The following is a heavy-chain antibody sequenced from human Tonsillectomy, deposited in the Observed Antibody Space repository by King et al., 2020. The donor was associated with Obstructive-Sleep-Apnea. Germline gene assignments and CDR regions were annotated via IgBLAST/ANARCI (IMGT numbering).Heavy chain of an antibody. CDR1: GGSISSGGYS. Sequence: QLQESGSGLVKPSQTLSLTCAVSGGSISSGGYSWSWIRQPPGKGLEWIGYIYHSGSTYYNPSLKSRVTISVDRSKNQFSLKLSSVTAADTAGYYCARGKVGATPDYYYYYGMDVWGQGTTVTVSS. CDR2: IYHSGST. D-gene: IGHD1-26*01. V-gene: IGHV4-30-2*01. CDR3: ARGKVGATPDYYYYYGMDV. J-gene: IGHJ6*02.